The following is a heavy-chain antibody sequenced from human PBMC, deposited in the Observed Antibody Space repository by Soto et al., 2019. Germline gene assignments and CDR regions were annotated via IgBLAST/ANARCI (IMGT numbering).Heavy chain of an antibody. J-gene: IGHJ6*02. CDR2: IYYSGST. Sequence: SETLSLPCPVSGVSVSSVSYYWTWLRQSRGKGLEWIGYIYYSGSTNYNPSLKSRVTISVDTSKNQFSLKLSSVTAADTAVYYCARGCSSTSCYWDGRGYYYGMDVWGQGTTVTVSS. D-gene: IGHD2-2*01. CDR1: GVSVSSVSYY. V-gene: IGHV4-61*01. CDR3: ARGCSSTSCYWDGRGYYYGMDV.